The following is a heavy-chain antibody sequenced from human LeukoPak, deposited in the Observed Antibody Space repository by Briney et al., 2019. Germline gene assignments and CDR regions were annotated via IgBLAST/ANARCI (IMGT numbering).Heavy chain of an antibody. J-gene: IGHJ4*02. D-gene: IGHD3-9*01. Sequence: GGSLRLSCAASGFTFSSYAMSWVRQAPGKGLEWVSAIGDSGGSTYYADSVKGRFTISRDNSKNTLYLQMNSLRAEDTAVYYCAKITYYDILTGYLVAPYFDYWGQGTLVTVSS. CDR3: AKITYYDILTGYLVAPYFDY. CDR1: GFTFSSYA. CDR2: IGDSGGST. V-gene: IGHV3-23*01.